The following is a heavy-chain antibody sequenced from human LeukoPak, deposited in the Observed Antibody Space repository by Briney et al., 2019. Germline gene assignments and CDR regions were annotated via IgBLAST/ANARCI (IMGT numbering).Heavy chain of an antibody. CDR2: IIPILGIA. J-gene: IGHJ6*03. CDR3: ARDPARGDYNNYYYYYYMDV. Sequence: SVKVSCEASGGTFGSYTISWVRQAPGQGLEWMGRIIPILGIANYAQKFQGRVTITADKSTSTAYMELSSLRSEDTAVYYCARDPARGDYNNYYYYYYMDVWGKGTTVTVSS. D-gene: IGHD4-17*01. V-gene: IGHV1-69*04. CDR1: GGTFGSYT.